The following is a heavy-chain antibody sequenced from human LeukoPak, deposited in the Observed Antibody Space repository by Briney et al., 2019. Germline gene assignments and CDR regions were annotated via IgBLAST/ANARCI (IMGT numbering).Heavy chain of an antibody. D-gene: IGHD2-2*02. CDR3: ARAIGGYCSSTSCYNRYWFDP. CDR2: IYYSGST. J-gene: IGHJ5*02. Sequence: ASETLSLTCTVSGGSISSYYWSWIRQPPGKGLEWIGYIYYSGSTNYNPSLKSRVTISVDTSKNQFSLKLSSVTAADTAVYYCARAIGGYCSSTSCYNRYWFDPWGQGTLVTVSP. CDR1: GGSISSYY. V-gene: IGHV4-59*01.